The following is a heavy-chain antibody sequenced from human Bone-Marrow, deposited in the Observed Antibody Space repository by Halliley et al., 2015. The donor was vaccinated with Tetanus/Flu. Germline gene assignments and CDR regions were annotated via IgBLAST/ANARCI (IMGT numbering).Heavy chain of an antibody. CDR3: VLGLAQHDRGY. CDR2: ISGDGSRT. D-gene: IGHD6-13*01. V-gene: IGHV3-74*01. J-gene: IGHJ4*02. Sequence: LVWVSRISGDGSRTTYADSVKGRFTVSRDNAENTLYLQMNSLRAEDTAVYYCVLGLAQHDRGYWGQGTQVTVSS.